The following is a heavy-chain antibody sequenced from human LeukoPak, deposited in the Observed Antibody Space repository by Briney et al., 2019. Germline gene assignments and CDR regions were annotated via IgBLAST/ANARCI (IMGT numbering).Heavy chain of an antibody. CDR3: ARGTPVSTLPHYYYYMDV. V-gene: IGHV1-18*01. D-gene: IGHD5/OR15-5a*01. J-gene: IGHJ6*03. CDR1: GYTFTSYG. Sequence: ASVKVSCKASGYTFTSYGISWVRQAPGQGLEWMGWISVYNGNTNYAQKLQGRVTMTTDTSTSTAYMELRSLRSDDTAVYYCARGTPVSTLPHYYYYMDVWGKGTTVIVSS. CDR2: ISVYNGNT.